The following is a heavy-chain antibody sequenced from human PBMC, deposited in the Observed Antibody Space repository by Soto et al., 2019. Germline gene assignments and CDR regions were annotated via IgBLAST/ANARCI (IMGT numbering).Heavy chain of an antibody. D-gene: IGHD2-2*01. CDR2: IIPILGIA. J-gene: IGHJ4*02. V-gene: IGHV1-69*02. CDR3: ASCRSTSCFYFDY. Sequence: EASVKVSCKASGGTFSSYTISWVRQAPGQGLEWMGRIIPILGIANYAQKFQGRVTITADKSTSTAYMELSSLRSEDTAVYYCASCRSTSCFYFDYWGQGTLVTVSS. CDR1: GGTFSSYT.